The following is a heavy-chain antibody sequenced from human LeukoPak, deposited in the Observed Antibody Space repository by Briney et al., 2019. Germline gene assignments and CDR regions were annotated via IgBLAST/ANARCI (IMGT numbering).Heavy chain of an antibody. J-gene: IGHJ3*02. V-gene: IGHV3-23*01. CDR2: ISGSGGST. CDR1: GFTFSSYA. D-gene: IGHD4-17*01. CDR3: ARDRFYGDGLDI. Sequence: GGSLRLSCAASGFTFSSYAMSWVRQAPGKGLEWVSAISGSGGSTYYADSVKGRFTISRDNSKNTLYLQMNSLRDEDTAVYYCARDRFYGDGLDIWGQGTMVTVSS.